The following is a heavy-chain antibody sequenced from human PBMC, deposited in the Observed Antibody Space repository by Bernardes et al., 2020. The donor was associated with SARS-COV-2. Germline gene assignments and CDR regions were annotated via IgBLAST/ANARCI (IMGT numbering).Heavy chain of an antibody. D-gene: IGHD2-15*01. J-gene: IGHJ5*02. CDR3: AKDAASGWNWFDP. CDR2: ISWNSGSI. CDR1: GFTFDDYA. V-gene: IGHV3-9*01. Sequence: GGSLRLSCAASGFTFDDYAMHWVRQAPGKGLEWVSGISWNSGSIGYADSVKGRFTISRDNAKNSLYLQMNSLRVEDTALYYCAKDAASGWNWFDPWGQGTLVTVSS.